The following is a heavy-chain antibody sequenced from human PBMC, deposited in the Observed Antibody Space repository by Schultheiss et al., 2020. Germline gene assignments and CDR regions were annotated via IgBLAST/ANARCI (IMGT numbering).Heavy chain of an antibody. CDR3: ARDMLWVQGVTPFDL. J-gene: IGHJ4*02. CDR1: GFTFSSYG. CDR2: IWYDGSNK. V-gene: IGHV3-33*01. Sequence: GGSLRLSCAASGFTFSSYGMHWVRQAPGKGLEWVAVIWYDGSNKYYADSVKGRFTISRDNSKNTLYLQMNSLRAEDTAVYYCARDMLWVQGVTPFDLWGQGTLVTVSS. D-gene: IGHD3-10*01.